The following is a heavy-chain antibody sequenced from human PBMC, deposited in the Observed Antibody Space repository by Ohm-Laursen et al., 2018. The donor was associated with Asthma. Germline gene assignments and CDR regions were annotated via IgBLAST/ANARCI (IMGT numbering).Heavy chain of an antibody. CDR2: IYYSGST. V-gene: IGHV4-39*01. Sequence: SDTLSLTCTVSGGSISSSSYYWGWIRQPPGKGLEWIGSIYYSGSTYYNPSLKSRVTISVDTSKNQFSLKLSSVTAADTAVYYCARRVGLDLFDYWGQGTLVTVSS. D-gene: IGHD1-26*01. CDR3: ARRVGLDLFDY. CDR1: GGSISSSSYY. J-gene: IGHJ4*02.